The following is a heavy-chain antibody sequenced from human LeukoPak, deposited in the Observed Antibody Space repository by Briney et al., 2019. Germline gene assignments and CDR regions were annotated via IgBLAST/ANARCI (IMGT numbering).Heavy chain of an antibody. CDR3: ARSELVRYCSGGSCYYYYYYGMDV. J-gene: IGHJ6*02. V-gene: IGHV4-34*01. CDR2: INHSGST. D-gene: IGHD2-15*01. Sequence: SETLSLTCAVYGGSFSGYYWSWIRQPPGKGLEWIGEINHSGSTNYNLSLKSRVTISVDTSKNQFSLKLSSVTAADTAVYYCARSELVRYCSGGSCYYYYYYGMDVWGQGTTVTVPS. CDR1: GGSFSGYY.